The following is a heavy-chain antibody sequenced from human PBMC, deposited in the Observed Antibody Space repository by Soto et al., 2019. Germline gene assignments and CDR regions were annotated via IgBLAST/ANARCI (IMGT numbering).Heavy chain of an antibody. CDR2: ISAYNGNT. CDR1: GYTFTSYG. J-gene: IGHJ6*02. V-gene: IGHV1-18*01. CDR3: ARDRQPGYYHSYGMDV. Sequence: ASVKVSCKASGYTFTSYGISWVRQAPGQGLEWMGWISAYNGNTNYAQKLQGRVTMTTDTSTSTAYMELRSLRSDDTAVYYCARDRQPGYYHSYGMDVWGQGTTVTVS.